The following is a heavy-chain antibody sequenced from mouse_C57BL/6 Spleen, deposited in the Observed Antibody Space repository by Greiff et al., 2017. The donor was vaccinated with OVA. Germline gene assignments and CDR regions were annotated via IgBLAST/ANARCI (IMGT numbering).Heavy chain of an antibody. CDR3: ASSNKGDYLDY. V-gene: IGHV5-17*01. D-gene: IGHD2-5*01. CDR1: GFTFSDYG. Sequence: EVQRVESGGGLVKPGGSLKLSCAASGFTFSDYGMHWVRQAPEKGLEWVAYISSGSSTIYYADTVKGRFTISRDNAKNTLFLQMTSLRSEDTAMYYCASSNKGDYLDYWGQGTTLTVSS. CDR2: ISSGSSTI. J-gene: IGHJ2*01.